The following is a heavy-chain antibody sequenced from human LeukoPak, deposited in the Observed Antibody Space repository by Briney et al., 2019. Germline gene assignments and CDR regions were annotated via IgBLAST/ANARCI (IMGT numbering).Heavy chain of an antibody. CDR3: AANGLQGGNLHPDDAFDV. D-gene: IGHD3-16*01. V-gene: IGHV1-24*01. CDR1: GHTLTELA. J-gene: IGHJ3*01. CDR2: FDPEAVDK. Sequence: GASVKVSCKVSGHTLTELALHWVRQAPGKGLEWVAGFDPEAVDKVSAQKFQGRVTMTDDTSTDTAYMELRSLRLDDTAVYFCAANGLQGGNLHPDDAFDVWGQGTVVTVSS.